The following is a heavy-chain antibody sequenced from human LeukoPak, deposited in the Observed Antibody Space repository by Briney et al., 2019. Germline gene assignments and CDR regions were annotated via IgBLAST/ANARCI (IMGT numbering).Heavy chain of an antibody. CDR1: GFTFSSYA. V-gene: IGHV3-30*04. CDR3: ARDLLMVRGVIMGGMGPFDI. D-gene: IGHD3-10*01. CDR2: ISYDGSNK. Sequence: GRSLRLSCAASGFTFSSYAMRWVRQAPGKGLEWVAVISYDGSNKYYADSVKGRFTISRDNSKNTLYLQMNSLRAEDTAVYYCARDLLMVRGVIMGGMGPFDIWGQGTMVTVSS. J-gene: IGHJ3*02.